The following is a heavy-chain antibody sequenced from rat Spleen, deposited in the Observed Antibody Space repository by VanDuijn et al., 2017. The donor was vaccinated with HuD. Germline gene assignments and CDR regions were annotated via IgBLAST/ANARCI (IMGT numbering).Heavy chain of an antibody. D-gene: IGHD1-1*01. V-gene: IGHV5-19*01. CDR3: ARRYYSGFDY. CDR1: GFTFSNYG. CDR2: ITPSGNIT. J-gene: IGHJ2*01. Sequence: EVQLVESGGGLVQPGRSLKLSCAASGFTFSNYGMNWIRQAPAKGLEWFASITPSGNITYYRDSVKGRFTISRENAKNTLYLQMDSLRSEDTATYYCARRYYSGFDYWGQGVMVTVSS.